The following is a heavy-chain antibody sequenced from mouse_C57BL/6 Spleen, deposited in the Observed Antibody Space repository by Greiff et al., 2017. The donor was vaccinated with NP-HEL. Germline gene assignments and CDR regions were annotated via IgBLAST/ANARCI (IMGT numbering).Heavy chain of an antibody. CDR1: GYTFTSYT. Sequence: VQLQQSGAELARPGASVKMSCKASGYTFTSYTMHWVKQRPGQGLEWIGYINPSSGYTKYNQKFKDKATLTADKSSSTAYMQLSSLTSEDSAVYYCARSPYYYGSSYGWYFDVWGTGTTVTVSS. CDR2: INPSSGYT. CDR3: ARSPYYYGSSYGWYFDV. J-gene: IGHJ1*03. V-gene: IGHV1-4*01. D-gene: IGHD1-1*01.